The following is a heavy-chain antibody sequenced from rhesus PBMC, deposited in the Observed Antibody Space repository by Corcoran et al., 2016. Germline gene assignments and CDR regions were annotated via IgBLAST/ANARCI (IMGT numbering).Heavy chain of an antibody. Sequence: QVQLQESGPGLVKPSETLALTCSVTGVSLYGNYWTWIRPSPGKGLERMGYISGNSEATRDRPSLGGRITISKDTSQNQFSLVLTSVTAEDTAVYYCARDAISLDVWGRGVLVTVSS. J-gene: IGHJ5-2*02. CDR2: ISGNSEAT. V-gene: IGHV4-147*01. CDR3: ARDAISLDV. CDR1: GVSLYGNY.